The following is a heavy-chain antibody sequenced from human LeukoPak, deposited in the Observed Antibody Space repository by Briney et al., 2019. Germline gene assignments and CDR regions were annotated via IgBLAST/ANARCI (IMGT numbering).Heavy chain of an antibody. D-gene: IGHD5-18*01. CDR1: GFTFTDYA. J-gene: IGHJ4*02. CDR2: ISASGVST. Sequence: GGSLRLSCAASGFTFTDYAMSWVRQAPGKGLEWVSAISASGVSTYYADSVEGRSTISRDNSKNTLYLQMNSLRAEDTALYYCAKDGRGGYSYGSYFDYWGQGILVTVSS. V-gene: IGHV3-23*01. CDR3: AKDGRGGYSYGSYFDY.